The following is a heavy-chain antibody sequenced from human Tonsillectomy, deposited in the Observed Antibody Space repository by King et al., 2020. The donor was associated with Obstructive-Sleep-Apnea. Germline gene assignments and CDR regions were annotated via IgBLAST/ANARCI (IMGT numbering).Heavy chain of an antibody. V-gene: IGHV3-48*01. D-gene: IGHD3-10*01. Sequence: VQLVESGGGLVQPGGSLRLSCAASGFTFSSYSMNWVRQAPGKGLEWVSYISSSSSTIYYADSVKGRFTISRDNAKNSLYLQMNSLRAEDTAVYYCARENLWFGEYDAFDIWGQGTMVTVSS. CDR1: GFTFSSYS. CDR3: ARENLWFGEYDAFDI. CDR2: ISSSSSTI. J-gene: IGHJ3*02.